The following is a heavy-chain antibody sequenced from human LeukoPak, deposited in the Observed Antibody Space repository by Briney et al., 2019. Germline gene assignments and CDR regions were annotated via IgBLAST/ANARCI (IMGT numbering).Heavy chain of an antibody. D-gene: IGHD5-18*01. CDR2: INPSGGST. V-gene: IGHV1-46*01. J-gene: IGHJ5*02. CDR3: ARGEEDTAASNWFDP. CDR1: GYTFTSYY. Sequence: EASVKVSCKASGYTFTSYYMHWVRQAPGQGLEWMGIINPSGGSTSYAQKFQGRVTMTRDMSTSTVYMELSSLKSEDTAGYYCARGEEDTAASNWFDPWGQGTMVTVCS.